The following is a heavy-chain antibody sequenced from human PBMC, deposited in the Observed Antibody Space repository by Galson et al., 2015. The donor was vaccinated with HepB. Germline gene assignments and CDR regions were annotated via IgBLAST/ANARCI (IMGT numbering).Heavy chain of an antibody. V-gene: IGHV3-23*01. Sequence: SLRLSCAASGFLFDTYAMSWVRQAPGKGLEWVSCISGSGGNTYYADSVKGRFTISRDNSNNTLYLQMNTLKAEDAAIYYCAKDSIFGGNCHYNWFDPWGQGTLVTVSS. CDR2: ISGSGGNT. CDR3: AKDSIFGGNCHYNWFDP. J-gene: IGHJ5*02. CDR1: GFLFDTYA. D-gene: IGHD3-3*01.